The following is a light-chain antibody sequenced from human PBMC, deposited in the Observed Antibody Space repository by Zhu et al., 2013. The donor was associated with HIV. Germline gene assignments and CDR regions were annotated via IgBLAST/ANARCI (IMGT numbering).Light chain of an antibody. V-gene: IGLV1-51*01. CDR1: SSNIENNY. Sequence: QSVLTQPPSVSAAPGQKVTISCSGSSSNIENNYVSWYQQLPGTAPKLLIYDNNKRPSGIPDRFSGSKSGTSASLAISGLQSEDEADYYCAAWDDNLNGWVFGGGTKLTVL. CDR2: DNN. CDR3: AAWDDNLNGWV. J-gene: IGLJ3*02.